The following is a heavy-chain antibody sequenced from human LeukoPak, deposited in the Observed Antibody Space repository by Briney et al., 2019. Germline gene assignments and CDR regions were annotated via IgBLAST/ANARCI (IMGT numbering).Heavy chain of an antibody. CDR1: GGFIGSSSFY. CDR2: LAYSGST. J-gene: IGHJ4*02. D-gene: IGHD3-22*01. V-gene: IGHV4-39*01. Sequence: PSETLSLTCTVAGGFIGSSSFYWAWIRQTPGKGLEWIGSLAYSGSTYYKSSLKSRVTLSVDAATKQFSLNLTSVTAADTALFYCASSTSYYYDTSGYFEYWGQGILVTVSS. CDR3: ASSTSYYYDTSGYFEY.